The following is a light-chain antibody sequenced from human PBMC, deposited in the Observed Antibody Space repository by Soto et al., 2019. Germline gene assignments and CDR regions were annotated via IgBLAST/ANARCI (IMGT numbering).Light chain of an antibody. CDR2: DAS. CDR1: QNINNW. CDR3: QHMRT. Sequence: GGRVTITCRASQNINNWIAWYQQKPGKAPKFLIYDASTLESGVPSRFSGSGFGTEFSLTISSLQPDDFGSYYCQHMRTFGQGTRWIS. J-gene: IGKJ1*01. V-gene: IGKV1-5*01.